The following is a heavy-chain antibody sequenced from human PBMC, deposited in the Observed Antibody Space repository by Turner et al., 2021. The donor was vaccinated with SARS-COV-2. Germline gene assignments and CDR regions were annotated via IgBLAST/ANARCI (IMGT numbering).Heavy chain of an antibody. Sequence: EVQLVESGGGLVQPGGSLRLSCAASGFTVRSNYMSWVRQAPGKGLEWVSVIYSGGSTYYAESVKGRFTISRHNSKNTLYLQMNSLRAEDTAVYYCAVATITYYFDYWGQGTLVTVSS. J-gene: IGHJ4*02. D-gene: IGHD5-12*01. CDR1: GFTVRSNY. V-gene: IGHV3-53*04. CDR3: AVATITYYFDY. CDR2: IYSGGST.